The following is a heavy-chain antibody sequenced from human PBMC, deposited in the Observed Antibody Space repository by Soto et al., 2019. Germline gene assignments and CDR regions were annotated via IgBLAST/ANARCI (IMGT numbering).Heavy chain of an antibody. V-gene: IGHV3-53*02. J-gene: IGHJ4*02. CDR3: LSDS. CDR2: IYGDGGT. Sequence: EVQLVESGGGLIQPGGSLRLSCAASGFSVNNRYMSWVRQPPGKGLEWLSIIYGDGGTYYADSVKGRFTVSRDNSKNTLYLQMNSLRVEDTAMYYCLSDSWGQGTLVTVSS. CDR1: GFSVNNRY.